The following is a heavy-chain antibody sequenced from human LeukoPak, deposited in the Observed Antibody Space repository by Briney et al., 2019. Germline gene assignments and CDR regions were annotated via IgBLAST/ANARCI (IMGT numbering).Heavy chain of an antibody. CDR3: AREVSSYDFWSGYYSLNWFDP. CDR2: ISAYNGNT. V-gene: IGHV1-18*01. J-gene: IGHJ5*02. D-gene: IGHD3-3*01. Sequence: ASVKVSCKASGYTFTSYGISWVRQAPGQGLEWMGWISAYNGNTNYAQKLQGRVTMTTDTSTSTAYMELRSLRSDDTAVYYCAREVSSYDFWSGYYSLNWFDPWGQGTLVTVSS. CDR1: GYTFTSYG.